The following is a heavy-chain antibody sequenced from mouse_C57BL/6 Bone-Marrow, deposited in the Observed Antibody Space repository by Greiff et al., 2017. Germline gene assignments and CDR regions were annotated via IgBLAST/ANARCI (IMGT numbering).Heavy chain of an antibody. V-gene: IGHV5-4*01. CDR3: ARGPYYYGSTPFAY. Sequence: EVQLVESGGGLVKPGGSQKLSCAASGFTFSSYAMSWVRQTPEKRLEWVATISDGGSYTYYPDNVKGRFTISRDNAKNNLYLQMSHLKSEDTAMYYCARGPYYYGSTPFAYWGQGTLVTVSA. J-gene: IGHJ3*01. CDR1: GFTFSSYA. D-gene: IGHD1-1*01. CDR2: ISDGGSYT.